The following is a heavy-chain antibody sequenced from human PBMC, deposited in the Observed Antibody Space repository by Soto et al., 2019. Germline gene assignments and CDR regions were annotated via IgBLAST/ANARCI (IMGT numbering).Heavy chain of an antibody. D-gene: IGHD3-22*01. CDR2: IIPIFGTA. CDR3: ARDYYDSSGYSGGPDYYYYGMDV. J-gene: IGHJ6*02. Sequence: GASVKVSCKASGGTFSSYAISWVRQAPGQGLEWKGGIIPIFGTANYAQKFQGRVAITADESTSTAYMELSSLRSEDTAVYYCARDYYDSSGYSGGPDYYYYGMDVWGQGTTVTVS. CDR1: GGTFSSYA. V-gene: IGHV1-69*13.